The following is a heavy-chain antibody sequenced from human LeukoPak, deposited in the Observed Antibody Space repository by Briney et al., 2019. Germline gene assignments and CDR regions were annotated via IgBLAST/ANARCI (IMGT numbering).Heavy chain of an antibody. CDR1: GFTFSTYW. CDR2: IKPDGSEK. J-gene: IGHJ4*02. CDR3: ARGGDY. Sequence: GGSLRLSCAASGFTFSTYWMFWVRQAPGKGLECVAKIKPDGSEKYYVDSVKGRFTISRDNAKNSLYLQLNSLRAEDTAVYYCARGGDYWGQGTLVTVSS. V-gene: IGHV3-7*01. D-gene: IGHD3-16*01.